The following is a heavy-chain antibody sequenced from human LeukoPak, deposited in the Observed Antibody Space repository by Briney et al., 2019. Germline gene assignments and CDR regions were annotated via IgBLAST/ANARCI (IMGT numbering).Heavy chain of an antibody. D-gene: IGHD3-22*01. V-gene: IGHV3-30*18. J-gene: IGHJ5*02. CDR1: GFTFSSYG. CDR3: AKGPGTMIVANWFDP. CDR2: ISYDGSNK. Sequence: GGSLRLSCAASGFTFSSYGMHWVRQAPGKGLEWVAVISYDGSNKYYADSVKGRFTISRDNSKNTLYLQMNSLRAEDTAVYYCAKGPGTMIVANWFDPWGQGTLVTVSS.